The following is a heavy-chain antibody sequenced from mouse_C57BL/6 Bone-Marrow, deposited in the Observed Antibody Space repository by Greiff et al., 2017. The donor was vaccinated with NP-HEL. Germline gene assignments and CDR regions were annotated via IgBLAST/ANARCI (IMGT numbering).Heavy chain of an antibody. V-gene: IGHV5-17*01. CDR3: ARLLRDYYAMDY. Sequence: EVQLVESGGGLVKPGGSLKLSCAASGFTFSDYGMHWVRQAPEKGLEWVAYISSGSSTIYYADTVKGRFPISRDNAKNTLFLQMTSLRSEDTAMDYCARLLRDYYAMDYWGQGTSVTVSS. CDR2: ISSGSSTI. D-gene: IGHD1-1*01. J-gene: IGHJ4*01. CDR1: GFTFSDYG.